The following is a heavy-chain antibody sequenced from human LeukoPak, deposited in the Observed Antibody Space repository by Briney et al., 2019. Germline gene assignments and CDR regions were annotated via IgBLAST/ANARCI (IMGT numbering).Heavy chain of an antibody. D-gene: IGHD2-21*02. CDR2: ISYDGSNK. Sequence: GGSLRLSCAASGFTFSSYAMHWVRQAPGKGLEWVAVISYDGSNKYYADSVKGRFTISRDNSKNTLYLQMNSLRAEDTAVYHCAREYCGGDCYPYYYYGMDVWGQGTTVTVSS. J-gene: IGHJ6*02. V-gene: IGHV3-30-3*01. CDR1: GFTFSSYA. CDR3: AREYCGGDCYPYYYYGMDV.